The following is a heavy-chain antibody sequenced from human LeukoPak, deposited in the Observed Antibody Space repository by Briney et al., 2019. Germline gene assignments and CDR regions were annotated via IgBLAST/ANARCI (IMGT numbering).Heavy chain of an antibody. V-gene: IGHV1-18*01. CDR2: ISAYNGDT. CDR1: VYTFTTYG. Sequence: ASVKVSCKASVYTFTTYGITWVRQAPGQGLEWMGWISAYNGDTNYAQKFQGRLTMTTDTSTSTAFMDLRRLRPDNTAVYYCARDSPTSAWYSGFVDPFDYWGQGTLVTVSS. D-gene: IGHD6-19*01. J-gene: IGHJ4*02. CDR3: ARDSPTSAWYSGFVDPFDY.